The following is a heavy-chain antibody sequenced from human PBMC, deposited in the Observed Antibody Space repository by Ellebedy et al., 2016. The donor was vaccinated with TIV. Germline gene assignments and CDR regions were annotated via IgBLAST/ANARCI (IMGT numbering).Heavy chain of an antibody. CDR1: GYTLTELS. J-gene: IGHJ6*02. V-gene: IGHV1-24*01. D-gene: IGHD2-8*01. Sequence: ASVKVSCKVSGYTLTELSMHWVRQAPGKGLEWMGGFDPEDGTTIYAQKFQGRVTMTEDTSADTAYMELSSLRSEDTAVYYCATHPLKQGVPSPKQSNVYYYCSYGMDVWGQGTTVTVSS. CDR2: FDPEDGTT. CDR3: ATHPLKQGVPSPKQSNVYYYCSYGMDV.